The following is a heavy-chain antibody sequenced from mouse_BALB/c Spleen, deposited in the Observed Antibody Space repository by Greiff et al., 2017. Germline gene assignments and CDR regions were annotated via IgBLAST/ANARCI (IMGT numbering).Heavy chain of an antibody. V-gene: IGHV1-80*01. D-gene: IGHD2-4*01. CDR3: ARGGITGAY. Sequence: DQLQQSGAELVRPGSSVKISCKASGYAFSSYWMNWVKQRPGQGLEWIGQIYPGDGDTNYNGKFKGKATLTADKSSSTAYMQLSSLTSEDSAVYFCARGGITGAYWGQGTLVTVSA. CDR1: GYAFSSYW. J-gene: IGHJ3*01. CDR2: IYPGDGDT.